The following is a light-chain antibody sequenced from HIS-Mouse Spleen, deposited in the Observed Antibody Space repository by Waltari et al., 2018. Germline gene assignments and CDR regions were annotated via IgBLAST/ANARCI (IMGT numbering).Light chain of an antibody. V-gene: IGLV2-14*03. Sequence: QSALTQPASVSGSPGQSITISCTGTSSDVGGYNYVYWYQQHPGKAPKPMIYDVSNRPSGVSNRFSGSKSGNTASLTISGLQAEDEADYYCSSYTSSSFNVVFGGGTKLTVL. CDR2: DVS. CDR1: SSDVGGYNY. CDR3: SSYTSSSFNVV. J-gene: IGLJ2*01.